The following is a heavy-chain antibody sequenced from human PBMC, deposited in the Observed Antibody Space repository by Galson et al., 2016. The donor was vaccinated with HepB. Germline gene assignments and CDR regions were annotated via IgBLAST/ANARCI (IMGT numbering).Heavy chain of an antibody. CDR2: ISTRSSYI. J-gene: IGHJ3*02. V-gene: IGHV3-21*01. CDR1: GFTFSISS. CDR3: ARTLPRAGAFDI. Sequence: SLRLSCAASGFTFSISSMNWVRQAPGKGLEWVSSISTRSSYIYYADSVKGRFTISRDNAKNSLYLRMNSLRAEDTAVYYCARTLPRAGAFDIWGQGTMVTVSS.